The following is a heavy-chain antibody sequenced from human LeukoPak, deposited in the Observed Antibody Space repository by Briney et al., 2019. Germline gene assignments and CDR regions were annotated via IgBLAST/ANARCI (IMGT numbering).Heavy chain of an antibody. CDR1: GGTFSSYA. V-gene: IGHV1-69*13. Sequence: ASVKVSCKASGGTFSSYAISWVRQAPGQGGEWMGGIIPIFGTANYAQKFQGRVTITADESTSTAYMELSSLRSEDTAVYYCARQHEDDAFDIWGQGTMVTVSS. CDR2: IIPIFGTA. J-gene: IGHJ3*02. D-gene: IGHD6-13*01. CDR3: ARQHEDDAFDI.